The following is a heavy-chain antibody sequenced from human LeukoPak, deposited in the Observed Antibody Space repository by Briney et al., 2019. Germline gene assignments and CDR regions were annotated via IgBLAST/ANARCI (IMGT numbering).Heavy chain of an antibody. Sequence: SQTLSLTCAISGDSVSSNSAAWNWIRQSPSRGLEWRGRTYYRSKWYNDYAVSVKSRITINPDTSKNQFSLQLNSVTPEDTAVYYCARDGYCSRTSCYTEDNWFDPWGQGTLVTVSS. CDR2: TYYRSKWYN. J-gene: IGHJ5*02. V-gene: IGHV6-1*01. CDR3: ARDGYCSRTSCYTEDNWFDP. CDR1: GDSVSSNSAA. D-gene: IGHD2-2*02.